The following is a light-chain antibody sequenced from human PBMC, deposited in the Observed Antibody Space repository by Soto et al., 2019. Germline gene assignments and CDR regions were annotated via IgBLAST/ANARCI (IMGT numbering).Light chain of an antibody. J-gene: IGLJ1*01. CDR1: SGHSNYA. CDR3: QTWGTGIRV. CDR2: VNSDGSH. V-gene: IGLV4-69*01. Sequence: QLVLTQSPSASASLGASVKLTCTLSSGHSNYAIAWHQQQPEKGPRYLMKVNSDGSHRKGDGIPDRFSGSSSGAQRYLTISILQSEDEADYYCQTWGTGIRVFGTGTKLTVL.